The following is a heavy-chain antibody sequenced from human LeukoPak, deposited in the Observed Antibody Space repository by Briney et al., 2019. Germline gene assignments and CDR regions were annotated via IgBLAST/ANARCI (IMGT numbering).Heavy chain of an antibody. CDR1: GFTFSGSA. Sequence: GGSLRFSCAASGFTFSGSAMHWVREASGKGLEWVGRIRSKANSYATAYAASVKGRFTISRDDSKNTAYLQMNSLKTEDTAVYYCTRSLPIVGAPYYFDYWGQGTLVTVSA. CDR2: IRSKANSYAT. D-gene: IGHD1-26*01. CDR3: TRSLPIVGAPYYFDY. V-gene: IGHV3-73*01. J-gene: IGHJ4*02.